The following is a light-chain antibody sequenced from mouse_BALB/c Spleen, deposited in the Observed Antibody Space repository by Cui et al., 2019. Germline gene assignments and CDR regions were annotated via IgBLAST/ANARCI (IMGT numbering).Light chain of an antibody. CDR2: WAS. Sequence: DIVMTQSHKFRSTSVGVRVSITCKASQDVGTSVAWYQQKPGQSPKLLIYWASTRHTGVPDRFTGSGSGADFTLTISNVQSEDLADYFCQQYSSYPYTFGGGTKLEIK. V-gene: IGKV6-23*01. CDR3: QQYSSYPYT. J-gene: IGKJ2*01. CDR1: QDVGTS.